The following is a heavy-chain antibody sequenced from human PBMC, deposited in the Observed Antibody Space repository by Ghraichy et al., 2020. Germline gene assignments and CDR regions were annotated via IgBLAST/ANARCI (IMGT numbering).Heavy chain of an antibody. J-gene: IGHJ4*02. CDR1: GITFSSYW. D-gene: IGHD3-10*01. V-gene: IGHV3-7*03. CDR2: IKQDGSAK. Sequence: GESLNISCAASGITFSSYWMTWVRQAPGKGPEWVANIKQDGSAKYYVDSVKGRFTISRDNAKNSLYLQMNSLRAEDTAVYYCARGGRTSSYFWCDWGQGTLVTVSS. CDR3: ARGGRTSSYFWCD.